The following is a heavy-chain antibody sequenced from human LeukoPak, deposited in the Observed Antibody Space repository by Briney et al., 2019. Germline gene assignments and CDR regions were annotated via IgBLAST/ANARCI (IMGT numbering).Heavy chain of an antibody. CDR3: ARGDSYGTYFDY. V-gene: IGHV3-21*01. Sequence: GGSLRLSCAASGFTFSSYSMNWVRQAPGKGLEWVSSISSSSSYIYYADSVKGRFTISRDNAKNSLYLQMNSLRAEGTAVYYCARGDSYGTYFDYWGQGTLVTVSS. CDR2: ISSSSSYI. D-gene: IGHD5-18*01. J-gene: IGHJ4*02. CDR1: GFTFSSYS.